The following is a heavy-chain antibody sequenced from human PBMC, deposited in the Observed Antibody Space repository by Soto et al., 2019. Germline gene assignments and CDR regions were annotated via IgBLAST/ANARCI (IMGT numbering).Heavy chain of an antibody. D-gene: IGHD6-13*01. J-gene: IGHJ4*02. Sequence: EVQLLESGGGLVQPGGSLRLSCAASGFTFSSYAMSWVRQAPGKGLEWVSAISGSSGNSMYYADSVKGRFTVSRDNAENSLYLQMNSLRAEDTAVYYCARRAASGRHFDHWGQGTLVSVSS. CDR2: ISGSSGNSM. CDR3: ARRAASGRHFDH. CDR1: GFTFSSYA. V-gene: IGHV3-23*01.